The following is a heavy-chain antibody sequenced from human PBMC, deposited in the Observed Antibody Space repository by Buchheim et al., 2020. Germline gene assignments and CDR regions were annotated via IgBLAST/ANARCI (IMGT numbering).Heavy chain of an antibody. V-gene: IGHV3-30*18. Sequence: QVQLVESGGGVVQPGRSLRLSCAASGFTFSSYGMHWVRQAPGKGLEWVAVISYDGSNKYYADSVKGRFTISRDNSKNTLYLQMNRLRAEDTAVYYCAKEGSLWGFWEYYFDYWGQGTL. CDR3: AKEGSLWGFWEYYFDY. CDR1: GFTFSSYG. CDR2: ISYDGSNK. J-gene: IGHJ4*02. D-gene: IGHD3-10*01.